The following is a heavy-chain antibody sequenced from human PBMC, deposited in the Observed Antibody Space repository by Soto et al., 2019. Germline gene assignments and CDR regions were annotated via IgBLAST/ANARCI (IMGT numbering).Heavy chain of an antibody. CDR3: ARLEAVAGAFDY. CDR2: IYYSGST. CDR1: GGSISSYY. Sequence: PSETLSLTCTVSGGSISSYYWSWIRQPPGKGLEWIGYIYYSGSTNYNPSLKSRVTISVDTSKNQFSLKLSSVTAADTAVYYCARLEAVAGAFDYWGQGTLVTVSS. D-gene: IGHD6-19*01. V-gene: IGHV4-59*08. J-gene: IGHJ4*02.